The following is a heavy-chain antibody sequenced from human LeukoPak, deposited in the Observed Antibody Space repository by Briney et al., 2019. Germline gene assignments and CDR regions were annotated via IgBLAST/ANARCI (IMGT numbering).Heavy chain of an antibody. D-gene: IGHD3-16*01. V-gene: IGHV1-2*04. CDR1: GYTFTVYY. CDR3: ARERGTWYYFDY. CDR2: IDPNSGGT. J-gene: IGHJ4*02. Sequence: ASVTVSCKASGYTFTVYYMHWVRPAPGQGHEWVGWIDPNSGGTNYAQKFQGWVTMTRDTSISTAYMELSRLRSDDTAVYYCARERGTWYYFDYWGQGTLVTVSS.